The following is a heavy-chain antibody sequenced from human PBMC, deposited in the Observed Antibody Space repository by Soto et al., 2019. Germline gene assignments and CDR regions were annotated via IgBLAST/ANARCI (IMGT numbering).Heavy chain of an antibody. CDR3: ARGGGVGLDGSAAFDI. D-gene: IGHD1-1*01. V-gene: IGHV1-46*01. Sequence: QVHLVQSGAEVKKPGDSMKVSCTASGYTLTSHHVHWVRQAPGRRLEWMGSINPANGVAQYTARFQGRVIMTRDTSTSTVYMELRGLTSEDTAIFYCARGGGVGLDGSAAFDIWGQGTMVTVSS. CDR1: GYTLTSHH. CDR2: INPANGVA. J-gene: IGHJ3*02.